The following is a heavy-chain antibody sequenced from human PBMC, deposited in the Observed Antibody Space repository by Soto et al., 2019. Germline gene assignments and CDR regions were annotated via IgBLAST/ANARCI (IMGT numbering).Heavy chain of an antibody. Sequence: SETLSLTCTVSGGSISSSSYYWGWIRHPPGKGLEWIGSIYYSGSTYYNPSLKSRVTISVDTSKNQFSLKLSSVTAADTAVYYCATKQQLLYYFDYWGQGTLVTVSS. J-gene: IGHJ4*02. V-gene: IGHV4-39*07. CDR2: IYYSGST. CDR1: GGSISSSSYY. CDR3: ATKQQLLYYFDY. D-gene: IGHD6-13*01.